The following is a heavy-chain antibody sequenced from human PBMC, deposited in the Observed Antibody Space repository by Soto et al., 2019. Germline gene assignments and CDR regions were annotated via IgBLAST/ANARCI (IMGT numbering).Heavy chain of an antibody. D-gene: IGHD5-12*01. J-gene: IGHJ3*02. CDR3: AHVGGDGYNSPDGGDAFDI. Sequence: PGGSLRLSCAPSGFTFSSYGMGWVRHAPGKGLEWVAYISSRGSTIYYADSVKGRFPISRDNAKNSLYLQMNSLRAEDTAVYYCAHVGGDGYNSPDGGDAFDIWGQGTMVTVSS. V-gene: IGHV3-48*03. CDR2: ISSRGSTI. CDR1: GFTFSSYG.